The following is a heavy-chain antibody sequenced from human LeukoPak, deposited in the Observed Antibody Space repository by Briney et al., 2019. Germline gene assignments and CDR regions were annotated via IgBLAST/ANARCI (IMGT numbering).Heavy chain of an antibody. CDR1: GVSISSYY. J-gene: IGHJ4*02. V-gene: IGHV4-4*07. CDR3: AREVPYYDFWSGYYSFDY. D-gene: IGHD3-3*01. CDR2: IYTSGGT. Sequence: PSETLSLTCTVSGVSISSYYWSWIRQPAGKGLEWIGRIYTSGGTNYNPSLKSTVTMSVETSKNQFSLKLSTVTAADTAVYYCAREVPYYDFWSGYYSFDYWGQGTLVTVSS.